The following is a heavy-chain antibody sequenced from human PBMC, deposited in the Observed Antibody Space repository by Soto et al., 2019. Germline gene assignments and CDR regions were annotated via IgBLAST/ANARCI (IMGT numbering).Heavy chain of an antibody. CDR2: MSHSGGT. CDR1: GGFVSSGSYY. CDR3: ARGERGTETTVVDAFDI. V-gene: IGHV4-34*01. J-gene: IGHJ3*02. D-gene: IGHD1-1*01. Sequence: QVQLQQWGAGLLKPSETLSLTCAVYGGFVSSGSYYWSWIRQPPGKGLEWIGEMSHSGGTHFNPTLKGRVNISVDTSKNQFSLKRGSVTAADAALYDFARGERGTETTVVDAFDIWRPGTMVTVSS.